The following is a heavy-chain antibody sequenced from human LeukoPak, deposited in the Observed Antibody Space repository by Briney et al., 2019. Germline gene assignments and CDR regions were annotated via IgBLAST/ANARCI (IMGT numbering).Heavy chain of an antibody. Sequence: ASVKVSCKASGYTFTNYAMHWVRQAPGQRLEWMGWINAGNGNTKYSQKFQDRVTITRDTSASTAYMELSSLKSEDTAVYYCARGILWFGELSSLGYWGQGTLDTVSS. D-gene: IGHD3-10*01. CDR2: INAGNGNT. J-gene: IGHJ4*02. CDR1: GYTFTNYA. V-gene: IGHV1-3*01. CDR3: ARGILWFGELSSLGY.